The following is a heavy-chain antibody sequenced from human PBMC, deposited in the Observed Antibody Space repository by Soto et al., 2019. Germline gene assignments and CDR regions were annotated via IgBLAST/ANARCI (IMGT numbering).Heavy chain of an antibody. Sequence: PGGSLRLSCAASGFTFSSYAMSWVRQAPGKGLEWVSAISGSGGSTYYADSVKGRFTISRDNSKNTLYLQMNSLRAEDTAVYYCAKAKGGSYYAPGGYYYYGMDVWGQGTTVTVSS. CDR1: GFTFSSYA. CDR3: AKAKGGSYYAPGGYYYYGMDV. D-gene: IGHD1-26*01. CDR2: ISGSGGST. J-gene: IGHJ6*02. V-gene: IGHV3-23*01.